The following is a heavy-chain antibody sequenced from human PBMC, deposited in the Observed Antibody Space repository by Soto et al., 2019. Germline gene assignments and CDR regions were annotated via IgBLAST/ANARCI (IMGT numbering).Heavy chain of an antibody. V-gene: IGHV3-23*01. CDR1: GFTFSSYA. J-gene: IGHJ4*02. CDR2: ISGSGGST. CDR3: ASPPSVYGRERTRDY. Sequence: GGSLRLSCAASGFTFSSYAMSWVRQAPGKGLEWVSAISGSGGSTYYADSVKGRFTISRDNSKNTLYLQMNSLRAEDTAVYYCASPPSVYGRERTRDYWGQGTLVTISS. D-gene: IGHD4-17*01.